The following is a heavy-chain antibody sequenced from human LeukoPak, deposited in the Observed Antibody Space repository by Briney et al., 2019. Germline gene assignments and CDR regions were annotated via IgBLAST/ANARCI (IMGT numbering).Heavy chain of an antibody. D-gene: IGHD3-10*01. V-gene: IGHV1-69*01. J-gene: IGHJ6*03. CDR2: ILPVFGTS. Sequence: SVKVSCKASGGTYNNYAIPWVRQAPGQGLEWVGGILPVFGTSNYAQRFQGRVTITADESTGTTYMELSSLRSEDTAVYYCARDHRGFYYGSGNYYYLNVWGKGTTVTVSS. CDR1: GGTYNNYA. CDR3: ARDHRGFYYGSGNYYYLNV.